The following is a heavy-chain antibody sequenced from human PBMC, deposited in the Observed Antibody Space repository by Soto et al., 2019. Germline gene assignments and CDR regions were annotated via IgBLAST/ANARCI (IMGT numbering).Heavy chain of an antibody. D-gene: IGHD4-17*01. V-gene: IGHV4-59*08. CDR2: IYYSGST. CDR3: ARHHFGDPFDN. J-gene: IGHJ4*02. CDR1: GGSISNYY. Sequence: QVQLQESGPGLVKPSETLSLNCTVSGGSISNYYLSWIRQSPGKGLEWIGYIYYSGSTNYSPSLKSRVTTSVDTSNNQFSLRLTSVTAADTAVYYCARHHFGDPFDNWGQGTLVTVSS.